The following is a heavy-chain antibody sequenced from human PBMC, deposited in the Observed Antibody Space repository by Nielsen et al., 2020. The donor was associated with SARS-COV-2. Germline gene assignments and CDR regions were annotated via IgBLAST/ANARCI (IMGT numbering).Heavy chain of an antibody. CDR2: IRSKSHSYET. CDR3: ARVNPVSGSWFDAFDI. J-gene: IGHJ3*02. CDR1: GFAFSDSS. V-gene: IGHV3-73*01. D-gene: IGHD6-13*01. Sequence: GESLKISCAASGFAFSDSSIQWVRQASGRGLEWLGRIRSKSHSYETVYAVSVRDRFTISRDDSENTAYLQMNSLRTEDTAVYFCARVNPVSGSWFDAFDIWGQGTLVTVSS.